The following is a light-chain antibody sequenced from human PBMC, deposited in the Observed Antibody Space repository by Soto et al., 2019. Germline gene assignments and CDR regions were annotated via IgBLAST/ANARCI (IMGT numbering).Light chain of an antibody. Sequence: DIQMTQSPSTLSGSVGDRVTITCRASQTISSWLAWYQQKPGKAPKLLIYKASNLKSGVPSRFSGSGSGTEFTLTISSLQPDDFATYYCKDYNSYSEAFGQGTKVELK. V-gene: IGKV1-5*03. CDR2: KAS. CDR1: QTISSW. J-gene: IGKJ1*01. CDR3: KDYNSYSEA.